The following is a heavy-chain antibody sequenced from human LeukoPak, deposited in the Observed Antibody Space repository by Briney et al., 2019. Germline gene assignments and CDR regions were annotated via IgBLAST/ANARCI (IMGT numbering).Heavy chain of an antibody. V-gene: IGHV3-7*05. CDR2: IKQDGREK. CDR3: ARGGIRGVLMEY. Sequence: GGSLRLSCAASGFTFSNYWMTWVRQAPGKGLEWVANIKQDGREKYYVDSVKGRFTISRYNAKHSLYLQMTSLRADDTAVYYCARGGIRGVLMEYWGQGTLVTVSS. J-gene: IGHJ4*02. D-gene: IGHD3-10*01. CDR1: GFTFSNYW.